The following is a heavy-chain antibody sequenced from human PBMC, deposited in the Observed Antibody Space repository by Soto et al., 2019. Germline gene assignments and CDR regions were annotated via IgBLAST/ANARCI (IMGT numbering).Heavy chain of an antibody. V-gene: IGHV3-33*01. CDR3: ARKYCSGGSCYSDPFQH. CDR1: GFNFSSFG. Sequence: QVQLVESGGGVVQPGRSLRLSCAASGFNFSSFGMHWVRQAPGKGLEWVAVIWYDGSKKYYADSVKGRFTISRDNSKNTLYLQMNSLRAEDTAVYYCARKYCSGGSCYSDPFQHWGQGTLVTVSS. CDR2: IWYDGSKK. D-gene: IGHD2-15*01. J-gene: IGHJ1*01.